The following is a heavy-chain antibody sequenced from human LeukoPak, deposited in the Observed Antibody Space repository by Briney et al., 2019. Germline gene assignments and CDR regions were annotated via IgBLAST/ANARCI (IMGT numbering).Heavy chain of an antibody. Sequence: SETLSLTCTVSGGSISSSHWSWIRQPPGKGLELIGNIHTSGGTNYSPSLKSRVTISADTSRNQFSLKLSSVTAADTAVYYCARGTSTVVTPNYYYYYCMDVWGKGTTVTVSS. CDR1: GGSISSSH. J-gene: IGHJ6*03. D-gene: IGHD4-23*01. CDR2: IHTSGGT. CDR3: ARGTSTVVTPNYYYYYCMDV. V-gene: IGHV4-4*09.